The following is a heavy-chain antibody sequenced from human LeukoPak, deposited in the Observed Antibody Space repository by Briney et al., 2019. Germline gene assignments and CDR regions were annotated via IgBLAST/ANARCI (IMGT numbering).Heavy chain of an antibody. CDR3: AKRGVVIRVILVGFHKEAYYFDS. CDR2: ISDSGGST. D-gene: IGHD3-22*01. Sequence: PEGSLRLSCAVSGITLSNYGMSWVRQAPGKGLEWVAGISDSGGSTNYADSVKGRFTISRDNPKNTLYLQMNSQRAEDTAVYFCAKRGVVIRVILVGFHKEAYYFDSWGQGALVTASS. V-gene: IGHV3-23*01. J-gene: IGHJ4*02. CDR1: GITLSNYG.